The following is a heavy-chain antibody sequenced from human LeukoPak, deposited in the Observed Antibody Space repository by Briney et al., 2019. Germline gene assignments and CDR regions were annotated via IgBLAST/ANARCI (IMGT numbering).Heavy chain of an antibody. V-gene: IGHV3-23*01. CDR3: ARADRYGTTWYGRVDY. D-gene: IGHD6-13*01. J-gene: IGHJ4*02. Sequence: GQSLRLSCGASGFTFSNYAMSWVRQAPGKGLESVSDIRSTGGTTAYADSVKGRFTISRDNSRNTLYLQMNSLRAEDTAVYYCARADRYGTTWYGRVDYWGQGTLVTVPS. CDR1: GFTFSNYA. CDR2: IRSTGGTT.